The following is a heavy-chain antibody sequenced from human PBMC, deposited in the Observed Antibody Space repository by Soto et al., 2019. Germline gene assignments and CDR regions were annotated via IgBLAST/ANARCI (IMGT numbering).Heavy chain of an antibody. J-gene: IGHJ6*02. V-gene: IGHV1-18*01. CDR3: AREGPATYYYYGMDV. CDR1: GYSFTTYG. Sequence: QVQLVQSGGEVKKPGASVKVSCKTSGYSFTTYGISWVRQAPGQGLEWMGWISAYNGNTNYAQKLQGRVTMTTDTSTSTAYMELRSLRSDDTAVYYCAREGPATYYYYGMDVWGQWSTVTVSS. CDR2: ISAYNGNT.